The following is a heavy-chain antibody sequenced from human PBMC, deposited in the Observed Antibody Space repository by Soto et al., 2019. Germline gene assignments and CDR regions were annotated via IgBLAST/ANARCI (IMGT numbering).Heavy chain of an antibody. CDR3: ARDRLDPNWFDP. J-gene: IGHJ5*02. Sequence: ASVKVSCKASGYTFASYARQWVRQAPGQRLEWMGWINAGNGNTKYSQRFQGRVTITRDTSASTAYMELSSLRSEDTAVYYCARDRLDPNWFDPWGQGTLLTVSS. CDR1: GYTFASYA. V-gene: IGHV1-3*01. D-gene: IGHD2-2*03. CDR2: INAGNGNT.